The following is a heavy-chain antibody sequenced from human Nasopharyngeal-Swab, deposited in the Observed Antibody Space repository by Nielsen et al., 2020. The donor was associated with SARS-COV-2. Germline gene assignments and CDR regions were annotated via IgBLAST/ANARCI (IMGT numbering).Heavy chain of an antibody. D-gene: IGHD6-13*01. CDR3: ASPAGDAFDI. CDR2: ISSSSAYI. J-gene: IGHJ3*02. Sequence: GGSLRLSCAASGFTFNTYSMNWVRQAPGKGLEWVSSISSSSAYIYYADSVKGRFTISRDNAKNSLYLQMNSLRAEDTAVYYCASPAGDAFDIWGQGTMVTVSS. CDR1: GFTFNTYS. V-gene: IGHV3-21*01.